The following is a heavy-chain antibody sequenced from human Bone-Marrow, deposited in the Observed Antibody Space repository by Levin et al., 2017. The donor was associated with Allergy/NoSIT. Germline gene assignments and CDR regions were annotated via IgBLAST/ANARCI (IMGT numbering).Heavy chain of an antibody. D-gene: IGHD4-17*01. CDR3: ARGSAVTTWVFDY. CDR1: GYTFTDYY. V-gene: IGHV1-2*06. J-gene: IGHJ4*02. Sequence: HGESLKISCKASGYTFTDYYMHWVRQAPGQGLEWMGRINPLSGGTDYAQKFQGRVTMPRDTSISTAYMELSRLRSDDTAVYYCARGSAVTTWVFDYWGQGSLVTVSS. CDR2: INPLSGGT.